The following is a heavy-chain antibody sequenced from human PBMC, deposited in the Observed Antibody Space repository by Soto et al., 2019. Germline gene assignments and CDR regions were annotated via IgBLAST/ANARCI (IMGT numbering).Heavy chain of an antibody. CDR1: GQNVYSKSAV. CDR3: ARLVPGAVGGGGGY. Sequence: SHTLELACAISGQNVYSKSAVWNWIRQSPSRGLEWLGRTYYRSKWYNDYALSVKSRLTINPATSKIHFALQLTAGTAQYTAVYSWARLVPGAVGGGGGYWGQGTLVTVSS. D-gene: IGHD6-6*01. CDR2: TYYRSKWYN. V-gene: IGHV6-1*01. J-gene: IGHJ4*02.